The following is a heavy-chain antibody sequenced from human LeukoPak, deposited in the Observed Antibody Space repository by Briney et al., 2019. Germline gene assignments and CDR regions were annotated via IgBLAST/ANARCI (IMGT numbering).Heavy chain of an antibody. CDR2: IYPGDSDT. CDR1: GYTFTNYW. Sequence: GESLKISCEGSGYTFTNYWIGWVRQMPGKGLEWMGTIYPGDSDTRYSPSFQGQVTISVDKSISTAYLQWSSLSASDTAMCYCARQSAGFDYWGQGALVTVSS. CDR3: ARQSAGFDY. V-gene: IGHV5-51*01. J-gene: IGHJ4*02.